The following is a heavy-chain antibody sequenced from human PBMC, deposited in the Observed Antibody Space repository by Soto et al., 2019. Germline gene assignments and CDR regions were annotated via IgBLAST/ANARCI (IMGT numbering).Heavy chain of an antibody. V-gene: IGHV4-59*01. Sequence: SETLSLTCTVSGSSISPFYWSWIRQPPGKGLEWIGYIYYTGSTNYNPSLKSRVTLSLGTSRNQLSLKLSSVTAADTAVYYCTRVGGYYGDYPNFDYWGPGTLATVS. D-gene: IGHD4-17*01. J-gene: IGHJ4*02. CDR1: GSSISPFY. CDR3: TRVGGYYGDYPNFDY. CDR2: IYYTGST.